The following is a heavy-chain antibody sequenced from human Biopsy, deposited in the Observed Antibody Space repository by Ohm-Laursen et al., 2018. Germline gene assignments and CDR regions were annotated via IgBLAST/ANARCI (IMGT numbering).Heavy chain of an antibody. CDR3: ARREQLVKPWELLVRGPNGYSYKSMDV. CDR1: GYTFTHYY. J-gene: IGHJ6*02. V-gene: IGHV1-2*02. D-gene: IGHD1-26*01. Sequence: ASVKVSCKASGYTFTHYYMYWVRQAPGQGLEWMGWINSNRGDTNYAQKFQGRVAITRDTSITTAYLELSSLRSDDTAVYYCARREQLVKPWELLVRGPNGYSYKSMDVWGQGTTVTVSS. CDR2: INSNRGDT.